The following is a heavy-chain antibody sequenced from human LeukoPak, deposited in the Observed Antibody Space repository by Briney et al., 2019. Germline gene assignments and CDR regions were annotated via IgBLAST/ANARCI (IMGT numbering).Heavy chain of an antibody. D-gene: IGHD5-12*01. V-gene: IGHV3-48*03. CDR2: ISSSGSTK. CDR3: ARKDYGGYAYYYYGLDV. J-gene: IGHJ6*04. Sequence: QPGWSLRLSCAASGFTFSSYEMNWVRQAPGKGLEWVSYISSSGSTKYYADSVKGRFTISRDNAENSLYLQMNRLRAEDTAVYYCARKDYGGYAYYYYGLDVWGKGTTVTVSS. CDR1: GFTFSSYE.